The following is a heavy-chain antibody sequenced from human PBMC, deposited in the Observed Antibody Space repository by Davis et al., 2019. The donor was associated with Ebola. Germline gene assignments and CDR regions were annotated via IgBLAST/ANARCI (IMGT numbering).Heavy chain of an antibody. CDR2: IIPIFGTA. Sequence: SVKVSCKASGGTFSSYAISWVRQAPGQGLEWMGGIIPIFGTANYAQKLQGRVTMTTDTSTSTAYMELRSLRSDDTAVYYCARTRVVWQRFDYWGQGTLVTVSS. J-gene: IGHJ4*02. D-gene: IGHD2-15*01. V-gene: IGHV1-69*05. CDR3: ARTRVVWQRFDY. CDR1: GGTFSSYA.